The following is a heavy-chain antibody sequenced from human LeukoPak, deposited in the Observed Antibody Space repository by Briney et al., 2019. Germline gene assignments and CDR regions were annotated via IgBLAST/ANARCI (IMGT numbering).Heavy chain of an antibody. CDR2: FDPADGET. J-gene: IGHJ5*02. V-gene: IGHV1-24*01. CDR3: ATLAITISGIIETNNWFDP. Sequence: ASVKVSCKVSGYTLTDLSMHWVRQAPGKGLEWMGGFDPADGETIFAQKFQGRVTMTEDTSTDTAYMELSSLRPEDTAVYYCATLAITISGIIETNNWFDPWGQGTLVIVSS. D-gene: IGHD3-3*01. CDR1: GYTLTDLS.